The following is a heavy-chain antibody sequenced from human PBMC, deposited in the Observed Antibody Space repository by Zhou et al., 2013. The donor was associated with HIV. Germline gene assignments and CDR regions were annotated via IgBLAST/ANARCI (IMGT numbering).Heavy chain of an antibody. CDR1: GGTFSSYA. D-gene: IGHD2-2*01. CDR3: ASNIGYCSSPSCYGEYFQH. J-gene: IGHJ1*01. CDR2: IIPIFGTV. Sequence: QVQLVQSGAEVKKPGSSVKVSCKASGGTFSSYAVSWVRQAPGQGLEWMGGIIPIFGTVNYAQKFQGRVTITTDESTSTAYMELSSLRSEDTAVYYCASNIGYCSSPSCYGEYFQHWGQGTLVTVS. V-gene: IGHV1-69*05.